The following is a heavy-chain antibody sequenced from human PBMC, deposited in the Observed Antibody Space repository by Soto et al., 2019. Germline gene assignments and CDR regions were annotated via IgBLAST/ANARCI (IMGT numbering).Heavy chain of an antibody. J-gene: IGHJ4*02. V-gene: IGHV1-46*01. CDR2: INPSGGST. D-gene: IGHD3-22*01. Sequence: ASVKVSCKASGYTFTSYYMHWVRQAPGQGLEWMGIINPSGGSTSYAQKFQGRVTMTRDTSTSTVYMELSSLRSEDTAVYYCAREKYYYDSSGYYSFDYWGQGTLVTVSS. CDR1: GYTFTSYY. CDR3: AREKYYYDSSGYYSFDY.